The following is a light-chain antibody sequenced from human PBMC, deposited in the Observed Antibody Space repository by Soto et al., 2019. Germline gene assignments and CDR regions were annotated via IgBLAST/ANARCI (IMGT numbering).Light chain of an antibody. J-gene: IGKJ1*01. Sequence: EIVLTQSPATLSLSPGERATLSCRASQSVSSYLAWYQHKPGQAPRLLIYGASNRATGIPARFSGSGSGIDFTLPISSLEPEDFAVYYCQQRSHWPRTFGQGTKVEIK. V-gene: IGKV3-11*01. CDR2: GAS. CDR1: QSVSSY. CDR3: QQRSHWPRT.